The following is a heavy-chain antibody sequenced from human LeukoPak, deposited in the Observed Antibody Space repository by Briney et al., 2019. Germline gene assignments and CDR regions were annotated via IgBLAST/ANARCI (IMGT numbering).Heavy chain of an antibody. J-gene: IGHJ4*02. D-gene: IGHD6-6*01. CDR1: GFTFSSYG. CDR2: ISYDGSNK. V-gene: IGHV3-30*18. Sequence: GRSLRLSCAASGFTFSSYGMHWVRQAPGKGLEWVAVISYDGSNKYYRDSVKVRFTISRDNSKNTLYLQMNSLRAEDTAVYYCAKPVAAPHFDYWGQGTLVTVSS. CDR3: AKPVAAPHFDY.